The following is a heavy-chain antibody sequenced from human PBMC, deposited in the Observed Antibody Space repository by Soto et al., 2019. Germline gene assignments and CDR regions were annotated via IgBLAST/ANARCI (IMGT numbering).Heavy chain of an antibody. CDR3: ARASSPMDGWFDP. CDR2: IYYSGST. Sequence: QLQLQESGPGLVKPSETLSLTCTVSGGSISSSSYYWGWIRQPPGKGLEWIGSIYYSGSTYYNPSLKSRVTISVDTSKNQFSLKLSSVTAADTAMYYCARASSPMDGWFDPWGQGTLVTVSS. V-gene: IGHV4-39*01. CDR1: GGSISSSSYY. J-gene: IGHJ5*02. D-gene: IGHD6-13*01.